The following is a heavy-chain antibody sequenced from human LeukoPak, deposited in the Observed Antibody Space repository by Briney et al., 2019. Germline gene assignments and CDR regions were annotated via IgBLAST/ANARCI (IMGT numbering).Heavy chain of an antibody. Sequence: PGGSLRLSCAASGFTFSSYSMNWVRQAPGKGLEWVSYISSSSSTIYYADSVKGRFTISRDNAKNSLYLQMNSLRAEDTAVYYCAREEEIAVAGTNGMDVWGQGTTVTVSS. CDR1: GFTFSSYS. D-gene: IGHD6-19*01. V-gene: IGHV3-48*04. CDR3: AREEEIAVAGTNGMDV. J-gene: IGHJ6*02. CDR2: ISSSSSTI.